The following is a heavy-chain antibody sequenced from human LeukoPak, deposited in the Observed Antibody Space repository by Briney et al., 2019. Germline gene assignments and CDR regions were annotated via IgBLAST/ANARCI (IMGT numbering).Heavy chain of an antibody. J-gene: IGHJ4*02. D-gene: IGHD1-26*01. CDR1: RFTFSSYS. CDR3: AREGIVGPFDY. V-gene: IGHV3-21*01. CDR2: ISSSSSYI. Sequence: PGGSLRLSCAASRFTFSSYSMNWVRQAPGKGLEWVSSISSSSSYIYYADSVKGRFTISRDNAKNSLYLQMNSLRAEDTAVYYCAREGIVGPFDYWGQGTLVTVSS.